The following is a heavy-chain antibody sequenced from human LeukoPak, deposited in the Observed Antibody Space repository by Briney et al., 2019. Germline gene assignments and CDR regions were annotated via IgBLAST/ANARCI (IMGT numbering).Heavy chain of an antibody. CDR1: GFTFSSYS. CDR2: ITSSATT. CDR3: ARDLGPHSSSPNSGAFDI. Sequence: GGSLRLSCAASGFTFSSYSMNWVRQAPGKGLEWVSYITSSATTYYADSVKGRFTISRDNAKTSLYLQMNSLRAEDTAVYYCARDLGPHSSSPNSGAFDIWGQGIMVTVSS. D-gene: IGHD6-6*01. V-gene: IGHV3-48*04. J-gene: IGHJ3*02.